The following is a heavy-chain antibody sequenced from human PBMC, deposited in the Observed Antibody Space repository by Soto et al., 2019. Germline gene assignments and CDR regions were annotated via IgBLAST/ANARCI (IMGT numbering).Heavy chain of an antibody. Sequence: GGSLRLSCEASGFFFSDYYMSWIRQAPGKGLGTLCYISGTGDTTSYADSVKGRFTISRDNAKNSLFLHLNSLSAGDTAVYYCAIGGGPIYYSGMDVWGQGTTVTVSS. V-gene: IGHV3-11*01. CDR1: GFFFSDYY. D-gene: IGHD3-3*01. CDR2: ISGTGDTT. J-gene: IGHJ6*02. CDR3: AIGGGPIYYSGMDV.